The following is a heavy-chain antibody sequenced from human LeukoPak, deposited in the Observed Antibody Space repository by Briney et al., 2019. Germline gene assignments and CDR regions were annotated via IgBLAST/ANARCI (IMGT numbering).Heavy chain of an antibody. D-gene: IGHD2-15*01. V-gene: IGHV4-4*07. Sequence: PSETLSLTCTVPGGSISSYYWSWIRQPAGKGLEWIGRIYTSGSTNYNPSLKSRVTMSVDTSKNQFSLKLSSVTAADTAVYYCARGGLVVVVAATQDLDYYGMDVWGQGTTVTVSS. J-gene: IGHJ6*02. CDR1: GGSISSYY. CDR2: IYTSGST. CDR3: ARGGLVVVVAATQDLDYYGMDV.